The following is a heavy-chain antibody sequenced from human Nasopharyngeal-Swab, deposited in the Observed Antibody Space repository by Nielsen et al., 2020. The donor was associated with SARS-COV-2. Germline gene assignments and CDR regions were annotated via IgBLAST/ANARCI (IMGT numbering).Heavy chain of an antibody. CDR2: ISAYNGNT. CDR1: GYTFTSYC. J-gene: IGHJ3*02. D-gene: IGHD3-22*01. Sequence: ASVKVSCNASGYTFTSYCISWLLQAPGQGLEWMGWISAYNGNTNYAQKLQGRVTMTTDTSTSTAYMELRSLRSEDTAVYYCARERIVVVMEDAFDIWGQGTMVTVSS. CDR3: ARERIVVVMEDAFDI. V-gene: IGHV1-18*04.